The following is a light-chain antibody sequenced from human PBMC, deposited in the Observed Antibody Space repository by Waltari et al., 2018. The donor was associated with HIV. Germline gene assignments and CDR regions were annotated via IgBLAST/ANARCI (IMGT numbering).Light chain of an antibody. CDR2: DDR. V-gene: IGLV3-21*02. CDR1: SIGSKS. J-gene: IGLJ3*02. CDR3: QVWDESTDYVMV. Sequence: SYVLSQPPSVSVAPGQTATIPCGGDSIGSKSVQWYQQRPGPAPLLVLLDDRDRPAGIPERCSGSNSGNMATLTITRVAVVDEADYYCQVWDESTDYVMVFGGGTKLTVL.